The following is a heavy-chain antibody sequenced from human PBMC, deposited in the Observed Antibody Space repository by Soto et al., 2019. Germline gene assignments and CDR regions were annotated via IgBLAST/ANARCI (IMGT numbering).Heavy chain of an antibody. D-gene: IGHD3-10*01. CDR1: GYTFISYY. CDR3: ARGTGSSWYDP. V-gene: IGHV1-2*02. CDR2: INTRNGVT. J-gene: IGHJ5*02. Sequence: QVPLVQSGAEVKKPGASVSISCRASGYTFISYYMHWVRQAPGHGLEWMGWINTRNGVTKYAQGFQDRVTMTRDASINTAYMQLTWLTSDDTAVYYCARGTGSSWYDPWGQGTLVTVSS.